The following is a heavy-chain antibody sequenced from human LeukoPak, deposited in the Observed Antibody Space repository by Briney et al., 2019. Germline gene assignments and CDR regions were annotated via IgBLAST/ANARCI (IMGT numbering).Heavy chain of an antibody. Sequence: ASVKVSCKASGYTFTSYYTHWVRQAPGQGLEWMGIINPSGGSTSYAQKFQGRVTMTRDTSTSTVYMELSSLRSEDTAVYYCARFSSSLYGMDVWGQGTTVTVSS. CDR3: ARFSSSLYGMDV. J-gene: IGHJ6*02. CDR1: GYTFTSYY. CDR2: INPSGGST. D-gene: IGHD6-13*01. V-gene: IGHV1-46*01.